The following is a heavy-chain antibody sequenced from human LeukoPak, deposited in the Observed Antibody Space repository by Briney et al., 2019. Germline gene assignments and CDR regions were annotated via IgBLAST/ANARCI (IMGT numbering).Heavy chain of an antibody. J-gene: IGHJ6*03. CDR3: AREVSGYSYGSDYYYYMDV. Sequence: GGSLRLSCAASGFTFSSYSMNWVRQAPGKVLEWVSSISSSSSYIYYADSVKGRFTISRDNAKNSLYLQMNSLRAEDTAVYYCAREVSGYSYGSDYYYYMDVWGKGTTVTVSS. CDR2: ISSSSSYI. D-gene: IGHD5-18*01. CDR1: GFTFSSYS. V-gene: IGHV3-21*01.